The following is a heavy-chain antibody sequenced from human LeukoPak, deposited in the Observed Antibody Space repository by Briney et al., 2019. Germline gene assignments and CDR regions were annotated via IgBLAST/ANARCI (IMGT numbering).Heavy chain of an antibody. V-gene: IGHV3-23*01. Sequence: PGGSLRLSCAASGFTFSSYAMSWVRQAPGKGLEWVSAISGSGGSTYYADSVKGRFTISRDNSKNTLYLQMNSLRAEDTAVYYCAKDRARDCGGDCYRRGGYWGQGTLVTVSS. CDR3: AKDRARDCGGDCYRRGGY. D-gene: IGHD2-21*02. J-gene: IGHJ4*02. CDR2: ISGSGGST. CDR1: GFTFSSYA.